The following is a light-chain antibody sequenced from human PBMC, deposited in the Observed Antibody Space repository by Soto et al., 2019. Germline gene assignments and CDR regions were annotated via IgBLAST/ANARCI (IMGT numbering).Light chain of an antibody. J-gene: IGKJ4*01. CDR2: DAS. CDR1: QSVSSH. V-gene: IGKV3-11*01. CDR3: QHRSNWPLT. Sequence: EIVLTQSPATLSLSPGERATLSCRASQSVSSHLGWYQQRPGLAPRLLIYDASNRAPGIPARFSGSGSGTDFTLTISSLEPEDFAVYYCQHRSNWPLTFGGGTKVDIK.